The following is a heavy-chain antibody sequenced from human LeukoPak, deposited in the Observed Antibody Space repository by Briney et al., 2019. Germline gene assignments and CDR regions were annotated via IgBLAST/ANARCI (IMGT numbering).Heavy chain of an antibody. D-gene: IGHD4-17*01. J-gene: IGHJ1*01. Sequence: QPGGSLRLSWAAPGFTFSNYALTWVRQAPGRGLEWFSSIIGVSTYYADSVKGRFSISRDNYKNTLYLQRSSLRAEDTAVYYCARDPNGNYVGAFDFQRWGQGTLVTVSS. V-gene: IGHV3-23*01. CDR1: GFTFSNYA. CDR2: IIGVST. CDR3: ARDPNGNYVGAFDFQR.